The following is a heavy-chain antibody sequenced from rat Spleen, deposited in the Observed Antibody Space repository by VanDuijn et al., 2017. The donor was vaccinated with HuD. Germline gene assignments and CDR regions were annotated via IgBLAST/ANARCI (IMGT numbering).Heavy chain of an antibody. Sequence: QVQLKESGPGLVQPSQTLSLTCTVSGFSLTSNSISWVRQAPGKGLEWMGAIWSGGSTDYNSVLKSRLSISRDTSKSQVFLKMNSLQTDDTGTYYCTIHPRYWGQGVMVTVSS. CDR1: GFSLTSNS. V-gene: IGHV2-1*01. J-gene: IGHJ2*01. D-gene: IGHD3-1*01. CDR3: TIHPRY. CDR2: IWSGGST.